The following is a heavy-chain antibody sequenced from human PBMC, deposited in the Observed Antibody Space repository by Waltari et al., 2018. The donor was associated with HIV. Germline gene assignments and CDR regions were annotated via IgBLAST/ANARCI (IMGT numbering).Heavy chain of an antibody. CDR1: GTSFSNNH. CDR3: ASYIIVATGTHFDS. V-gene: IGHV4-34*02. CDR2: INDGGMT. Sequence: QVQLQQWGAGLLKPSETLSLTCAVYGTSFSNNHWTWIRQTPGKGLEWIGEINDGGMTNYNPSLGRRVAMSVDTSKNQFSLKLKSVTAADTAIYYCASYIIVATGTHFDSWGQGTQVTVST. D-gene: IGHD3-22*01. J-gene: IGHJ4*02.